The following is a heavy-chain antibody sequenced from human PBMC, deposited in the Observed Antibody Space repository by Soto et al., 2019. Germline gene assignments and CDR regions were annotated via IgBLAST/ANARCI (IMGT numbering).Heavy chain of an antibody. CDR2: INHSGST. V-gene: IGHV4-34*01. Sequence: QVQLQQWGAGLLKPSETLSLTCAVYGGSFSGYYWSWIRQPPGKGLEWIGKINHSGSTNYNPSLKSRVTISVDTSKNQFYLTLNSVTAADTAVYYCARGPPGSYGFFDYWGQGTLVTVSS. D-gene: IGHD1-26*01. J-gene: IGHJ4*02. CDR1: GGSFSGYY. CDR3: ARGPPGSYGFFDY.